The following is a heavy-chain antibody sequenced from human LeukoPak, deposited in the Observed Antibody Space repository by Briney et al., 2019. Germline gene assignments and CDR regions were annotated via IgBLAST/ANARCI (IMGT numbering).Heavy chain of an antibody. V-gene: IGHV3-21*01. CDR3: ARRSYSGYDYLDY. Sequence: GGSLRLSCAASGFTFSDYSMNWVRQAPGKGLEWVSSITGSSSYMYYADSLKGRFTISRDNAKNSLYLQMNSLRAEDTAVYYCARRSYSGYDYLDYWGQGTLVTVSS. J-gene: IGHJ4*02. CDR2: ITGSSSYM. CDR1: GFTFSDYS. D-gene: IGHD5-12*01.